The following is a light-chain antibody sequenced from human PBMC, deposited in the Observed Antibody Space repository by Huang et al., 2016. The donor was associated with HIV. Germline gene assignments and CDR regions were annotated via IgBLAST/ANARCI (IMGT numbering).Light chain of an antibody. CDR2: KAS. CDR1: QSVSTW. Sequence: DIQMTQSPSTLSASVGDRVTITCRASQSVSTWLAWYQQRPGKAPKLLIYKASSLQIGVPSRVSGSGSGTEFTLTISSLQPDDFATYYCQQYNTNSGYTFGQGTKLEIK. V-gene: IGKV1-5*03. CDR3: QQYNTNSGYT. J-gene: IGKJ2*01.